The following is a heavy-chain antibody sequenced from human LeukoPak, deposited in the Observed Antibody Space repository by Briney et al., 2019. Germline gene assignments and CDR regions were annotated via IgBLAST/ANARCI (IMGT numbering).Heavy chain of an antibody. CDR1: GGSISSYY. D-gene: IGHD3-10*01. Sequence: SETLSLTCTVSGGSISSYYYSWIRQPAGKGLEWIGRINTSGSANYNPSLKSRVTISADKSKKQFSLRLTSVTAADTAVYYCAREGSGSYLGYYYYMEVWGTGTTVTVSS. CDR3: AREGSGSYLGYYYYMEV. CDR2: INTSGSA. J-gene: IGHJ6*03. V-gene: IGHV4-4*07.